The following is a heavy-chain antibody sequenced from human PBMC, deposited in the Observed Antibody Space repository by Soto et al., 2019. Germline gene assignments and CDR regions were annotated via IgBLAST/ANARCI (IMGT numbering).Heavy chain of an antibody. J-gene: IGHJ4*02. Sequence: QVQLVESGGGVVQPGRSLRLSCAASGFPFSSYGMHWVREAPGKGLERVAVISYDGSNKYYADSVKRRFTISRDNSASTLYLQMNSLRPEDTALYYCVGGQYYFDYRGQGTLVTVSP. D-gene: IGHD3-10*01. CDR2: ISYDGSNK. V-gene: IGHV3-30*03. CDR1: GFPFSSYG. CDR3: VGGQYYFDY.